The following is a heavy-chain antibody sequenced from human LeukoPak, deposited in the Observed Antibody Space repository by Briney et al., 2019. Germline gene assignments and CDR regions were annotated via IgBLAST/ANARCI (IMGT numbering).Heavy chain of an antibody. J-gene: IGHJ6*02. CDR1: GYTFTGYY. CDR2: INPNSGGT. CDR3: ARVHSSSWHYGMDG. D-gene: IGHD6-13*01. Sequence: ASVKVSCKASGYTFTGYYMHWVRQAPGPGLEWMGWINPNSGGTNYAQTFQGRVTMTRDTSINTAYMDLSRLRSDDTAVYYCARVHSSSWHYGMDGWGQGTTVTVSS. V-gene: IGHV1-2*02.